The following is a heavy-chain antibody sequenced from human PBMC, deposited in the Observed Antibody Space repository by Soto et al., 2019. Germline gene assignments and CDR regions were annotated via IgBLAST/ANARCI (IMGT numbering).Heavy chain of an antibody. CDR3: AGRGYDFWSGYYNLDY. V-gene: IGHV3-21*01. CDR1: GFTFSSYS. D-gene: IGHD3-3*01. CDR2: ISSSSSYI. Sequence: SLRLSCAASGFTFSSYSMNWVRQAPGKGLEWVSSISSSSSYIYYADSVKGRFTISRDNAKNSLYLQMNSLRAEDTAVYYCAGRGYDFWSGYYNLDYWGQGTLVTVSS. J-gene: IGHJ4*02.